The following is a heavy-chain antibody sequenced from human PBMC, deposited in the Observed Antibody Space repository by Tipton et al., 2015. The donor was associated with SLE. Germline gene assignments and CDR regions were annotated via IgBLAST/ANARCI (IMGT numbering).Heavy chain of an antibody. D-gene: IGHD3-10*01. CDR2: VNTSGYT. CDR3: ASVDSGV. V-gene: IGHV4-4*08. J-gene: IGHJ4*02. Sequence: TLSLTCTVSGGSFTTDQWTWIRKPPEKGLEWIGYVNTSGYTRYKPSLKSRVSMSVDTSKKQFSLKLTSVTAADTAIYYCASVDSGVWGQGTLVTVSS. CDR1: GGSFTTDQ.